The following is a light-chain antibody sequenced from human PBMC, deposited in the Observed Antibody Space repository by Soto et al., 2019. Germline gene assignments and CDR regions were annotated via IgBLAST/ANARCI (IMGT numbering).Light chain of an antibody. CDR2: DVS. CDR1: SSDVGGYNY. V-gene: IGLV2-14*01. CDR3: SSYTSSSPL. J-gene: IGLJ2*01. Sequence: QSVLTQPASVSGSPGQSITISCTGTSSDVGGYNYVSLYQQHPGKAPKLMIYDVSNRPSGVSNRFSGSKSGNTASLTISGLQAEDEADYYCSSYTSSSPLFGGGTKVTV.